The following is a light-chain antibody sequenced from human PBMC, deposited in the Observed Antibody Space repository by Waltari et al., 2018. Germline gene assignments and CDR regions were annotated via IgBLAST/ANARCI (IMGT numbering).Light chain of an antibody. CDR3: SAFSRSNSEVI. J-gene: IGLJ2*01. CDR2: DVI. Sequence: QSALTQPASVSGFPGQSITISCIGTSSDVGGYDYVSWYQKHPDKVPKLLIHDVIKWPSGVSNRFSGSKSGNTAVLTISGLQAEDEADYYCSAFSRSNSEVIFGGGTKLTVL. V-gene: IGLV2-14*03. CDR1: SSDVGGYDY.